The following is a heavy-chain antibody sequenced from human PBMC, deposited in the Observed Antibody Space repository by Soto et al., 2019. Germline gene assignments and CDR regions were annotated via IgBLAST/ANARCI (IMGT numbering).Heavy chain of an antibody. Sequence: GGSLRLSCAASGFTFSSYSMNWVRQAPGKGLEWVSSISSSSSYIYYADSVKGRFTISREKAKNSLYLQMNSLKAEDTAVYYCARVFYWGVLRFLENGDYYGMDVWGQGTTVTVSS. D-gene: IGHD3-3*01. CDR1: GFTFSSYS. CDR2: ISSSSSYI. J-gene: IGHJ6*02. CDR3: ARVFYWGVLRFLENGDYYGMDV. V-gene: IGHV3-21*01.